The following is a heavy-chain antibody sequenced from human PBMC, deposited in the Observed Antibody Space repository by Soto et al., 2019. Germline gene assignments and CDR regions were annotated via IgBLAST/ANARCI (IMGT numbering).Heavy chain of an antibody. D-gene: IGHD3-22*01. CDR2: VHYSGST. J-gene: IGHJ3*02. Sequence: SETLSLTCTVSGASISSSYWSWIRQSPGKGLEWIGYVHYSGSTKYNPSLKGRVTISVDTSKNQFSLKLSSVTAADTALYYCARGYYDSNGQSNTFDIWGQGTMVTVSS. CDR1: GASISSSY. V-gene: IGHV4-59*01. CDR3: ARGYYDSNGQSNTFDI.